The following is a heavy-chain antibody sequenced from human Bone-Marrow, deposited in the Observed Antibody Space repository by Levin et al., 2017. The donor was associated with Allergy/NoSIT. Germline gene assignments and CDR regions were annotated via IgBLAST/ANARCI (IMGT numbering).Heavy chain of an antibody. Sequence: PGGSLRLSCAASGFSFSNFEFNWVRQAPGKGLEWISYINGNGKTIYYADSVKGRFTISRDNAENSIYLEMKSLRADDTAIYYCARLNLVAYDSWGQGTLVTVSS. D-gene: IGHD2-8*02. CDR1: GFSFSNFE. CDR2: INGNGKTI. CDR3: ARLNLVAYDS. J-gene: IGHJ4*02. V-gene: IGHV3-48*03.